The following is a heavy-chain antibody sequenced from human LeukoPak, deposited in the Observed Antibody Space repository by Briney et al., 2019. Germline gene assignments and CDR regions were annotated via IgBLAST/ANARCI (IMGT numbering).Heavy chain of an antibody. CDR1: GYTFTSYA. V-gene: IGHV1-3*01. J-gene: IGHJ4*02. D-gene: IGHD2-2*02. CDR2: INAGNGDT. Sequence: GASVKVSCKASGYTFTSYAMHWVRQAPGQRLEWMGWINAGNGDTKYSQKFQGRVTITRDTSASTAYMELSSLRSEDTAVYYCAREGFYCTTTNCYNDYWGQGTLVTVSS. CDR3: AREGFYCTTTNCYNDY.